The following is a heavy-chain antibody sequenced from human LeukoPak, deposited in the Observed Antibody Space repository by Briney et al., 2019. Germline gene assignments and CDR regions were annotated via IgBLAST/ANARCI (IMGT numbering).Heavy chain of an antibody. CDR2: INSRSSTI. D-gene: IGHD6-13*01. CDR3: ARYWSSWSADY. J-gene: IGHJ4*02. V-gene: IGHV3-48*01. CDR1: GFTFSSYS. Sequence: GGSLRLSCAASGFTFSSYSMNWVRQAPGKGLEWVSYINSRSSTIYYADSVKGRLTISRDNAKNSLYLQMNSLRVEDSAVYYCARYWSSWSADYWGQGTLVTVSS.